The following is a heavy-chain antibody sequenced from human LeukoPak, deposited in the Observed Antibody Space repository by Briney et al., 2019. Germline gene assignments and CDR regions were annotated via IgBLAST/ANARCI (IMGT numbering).Heavy chain of an antibody. CDR2: ISGTGGST. CDR3: VKGDYDVLTGWNNWFDP. CDR1: GFTFSSFA. Sequence: PGGSLRLSCAASGFTFSSFAMSWVRRAPGKGLEWVSAISGTGGSTFYADSVKGRFTISRDNSKYTLFLQMNSLRAEDTALYFCVKGDYDVLTGWNNWFDPWGQGTLVTVSS. V-gene: IGHV3-23*01. J-gene: IGHJ5*02. D-gene: IGHD3-9*01.